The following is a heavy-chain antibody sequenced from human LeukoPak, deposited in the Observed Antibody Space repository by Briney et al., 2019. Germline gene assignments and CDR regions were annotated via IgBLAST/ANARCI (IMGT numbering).Heavy chain of an antibody. CDR2: INHSGST. V-gene: IGHV4-34*01. J-gene: IGHJ6*03. CDR1: GGSFSGYD. D-gene: IGHD6-19*01. Sequence: SETLSLTCAVYGGSFSGYDWSWIRQPPGKGLEWIGEINHSGSTNYNPSLKSRVTISVDTSKNQFSLKLSSVTAADTAVYYCASGSARGWYLAYMDVWGKGTTVTVSS. CDR3: ASGSARGWYLAYMDV.